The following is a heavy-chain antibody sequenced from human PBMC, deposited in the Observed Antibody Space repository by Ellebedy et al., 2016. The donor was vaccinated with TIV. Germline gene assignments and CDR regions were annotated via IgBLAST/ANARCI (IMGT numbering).Heavy chain of an antibody. V-gene: IGHV3-53*01. CDR1: GFTVSNNY. D-gene: IGHD6-19*01. Sequence: PGGSLRLSCAVSGFTVSNNYMSWVRQAPGKGLEWVSFIYSVGTTYYADSVKGRFTISRDGSKNTVYLQMNSLRAEDTAMYYCARRDRVAGVDYWGRGTLVTVSS. CDR2: IYSVGTT. CDR3: ARRDRVAGVDY. J-gene: IGHJ4*02.